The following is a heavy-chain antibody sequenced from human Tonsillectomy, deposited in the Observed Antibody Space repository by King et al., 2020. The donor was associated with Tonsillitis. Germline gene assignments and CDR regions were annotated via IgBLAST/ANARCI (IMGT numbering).Heavy chain of an antibody. CDR3: ARGGYTYVYRNDAFDI. V-gene: IGHV4-34*01. Sequence: VQLQQWGAGLLKPSETLSLTCAVYGGSFSGYYWSWIRQSPGKGLEWIGEINHSGSTNYNPSLKSRVTISVDTSKNNFSLKQSSVTAAETAVYYCARGGYTYVYRNDAFDIWGQGTMVAVSS. CDR1: GGSFSGYY. D-gene: IGHD5-12*01. CDR2: INHSGST. J-gene: IGHJ3*02.